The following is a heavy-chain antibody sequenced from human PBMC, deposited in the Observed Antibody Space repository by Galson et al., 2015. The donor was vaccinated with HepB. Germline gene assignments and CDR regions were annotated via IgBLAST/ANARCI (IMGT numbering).Heavy chain of an antibody. J-gene: IGHJ6*03. Sequence: SLRLSCAASGFTFSSYSMNWVRQAPGKGLEWVSSISSSSSYIYYADSVKGRFTISRDNAKNSLYLQMNSLRAEDTAVYYCARVEEQQLVLDYYYMDVWGKGTTVTVSS. CDR3: ARVEEQQLVLDYYYMDV. V-gene: IGHV3-21*01. CDR1: GFTFSSYS. CDR2: ISSSSSYI. D-gene: IGHD6-13*01.